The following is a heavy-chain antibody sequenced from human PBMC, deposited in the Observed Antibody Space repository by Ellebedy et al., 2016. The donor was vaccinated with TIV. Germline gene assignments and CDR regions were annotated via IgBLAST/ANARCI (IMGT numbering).Heavy chain of an antibody. J-gene: IGHJ5*02. CDR2: IIPIFGTA. CDR3: ARDGSSGYYLGRFRWWFDP. D-gene: IGHD3-22*01. Sequence: SVKVSXXASGGTFSSYAISWVRQAPGQGLEWMGGIIPIFGTANYAQKFQGRVTITADESTSTAYMELSSLRSEDTAVYYCARDGSSGYYLGRFRWWFDPWGQGTLVTVSS. V-gene: IGHV1-69*13. CDR1: GGTFSSYA.